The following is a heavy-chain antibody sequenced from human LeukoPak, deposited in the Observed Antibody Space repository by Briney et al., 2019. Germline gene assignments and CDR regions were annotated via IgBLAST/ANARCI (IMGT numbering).Heavy chain of an antibody. D-gene: IGHD3-10*01. J-gene: IGHJ3*02. Sequence: GGSLRLSCAASGFTFSSYAMSWVRQAPGKGLEWVSSVSGSGGNTYYTDSVKGRFTISRDNFKNTLYMEMNSLRAEDTAVYFCAKPQGDYSSDYYGLHAFDIWGQGTMVTVSS. CDR2: VSGSGGNT. CDR1: GFTFSSYA. V-gene: IGHV3-23*01. CDR3: AKPQGDYSSDYYGLHAFDI.